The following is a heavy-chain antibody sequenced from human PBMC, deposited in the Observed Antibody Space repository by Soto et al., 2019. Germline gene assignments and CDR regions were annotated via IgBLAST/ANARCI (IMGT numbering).Heavy chain of an antibody. J-gene: IGHJ5*02. CDR1: GYTFTSYD. CDR3: AGEGSAGGTGGFEP. V-gene: IGHV1-8*01. CDR2: MNPNSGNT. Sequence: QVQLVQSGAEVKKPGASVKVSCKASGYTFTSYDINWVRQATGQGLEWMGWMNPNSGNTGYAQKFQGRVTMTRNTSISTAYMELSSLESGDPAGFFFAGEGSAGGTGGFEPWGQGTLVTVSS. D-gene: IGHD6-13*01.